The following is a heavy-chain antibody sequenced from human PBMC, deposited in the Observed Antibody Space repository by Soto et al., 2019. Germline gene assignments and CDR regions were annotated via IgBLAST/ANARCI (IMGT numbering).Heavy chain of an antibody. Sequence: ASVKVSCKASGYTFTSYGISWVRQAPGQGLEWMGWISAYNGNTNYAQKLQGRVTMTTDTSTSTAYMELRSLRSDDTAVYYCASGGEYSSSSGAATLLDYWGQGTLVTVSS. J-gene: IGHJ4*02. CDR2: ISAYNGNT. CDR3: ASGGEYSSSSGAATLLDY. CDR1: GYTFTSYG. D-gene: IGHD6-6*01. V-gene: IGHV1-18*01.